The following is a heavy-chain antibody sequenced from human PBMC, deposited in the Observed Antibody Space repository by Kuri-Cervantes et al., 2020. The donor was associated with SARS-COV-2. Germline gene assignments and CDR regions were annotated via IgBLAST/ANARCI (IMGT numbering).Heavy chain of an antibody. CDR2: VNHNGGA. J-gene: IGHJ6*03. CDR1: GGPLSCSY. D-gene: IGHD3-3*01. Sequence: SQTLSHTCAIYGGPLSCSYWSWIRQSPGKRLEWIGEVNHNGGANYNPSLKSRVTISVDTSNNQFFLRLSSVSAADTAVYYCARLRKIYDYWGGQGYFYYYMDVWGKGTTVTVSS. CDR3: ARLRKIYDYWGGQGYFYYYMDV. V-gene: IGHV4-34*01.